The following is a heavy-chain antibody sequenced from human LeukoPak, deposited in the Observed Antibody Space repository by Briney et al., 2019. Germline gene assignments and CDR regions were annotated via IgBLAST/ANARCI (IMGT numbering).Heavy chain of an antibody. D-gene: IGHD6-13*01. V-gene: IGHV3-30*02. CDR2: IRYDGSNK. Sequence: PGGSLRLSCAASGFTFSSYGMHWVRQAPGKGLEWVAFIRYDGSNKYYADSVKGRFTISRDNSKNTLYLQMNSLRAEDTAVYYCARRKQLVLDYWGQGTLVTVSS. CDR1: GFTFSSYG. J-gene: IGHJ4*02. CDR3: ARRKQLVLDY.